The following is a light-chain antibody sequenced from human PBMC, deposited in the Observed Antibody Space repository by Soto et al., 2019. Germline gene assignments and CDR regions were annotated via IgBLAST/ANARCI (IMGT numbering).Light chain of an antibody. V-gene: IGLV1-51*01. CDR2: DND. Sequence: QSVLTQPPSVSAAPGQTVTISCSGSNSNIGESFVSWYQQLPGTAPKLLIYDNDKRPSGIPDRFSGSQSGTSATLAITGLQAGDEADYYCGTWDSGLSTGIFGGGTQLTVL. J-gene: IGLJ2*01. CDR1: NSNIGESF. CDR3: GTWDSGLSTGI.